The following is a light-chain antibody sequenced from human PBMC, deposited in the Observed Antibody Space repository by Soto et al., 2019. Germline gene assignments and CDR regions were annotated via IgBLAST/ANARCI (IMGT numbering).Light chain of an antibody. J-gene: IGKJ5*01. V-gene: IGKV3-15*01. Sequence: IVMTQSPATLSVAPGERATLSCRGSQSVSSNLAWYQHKPGQAPRLLIFGASTRATGIPARFSGSGSGTEFTLTISSLQSEDFAVYYCQQYYNYVTFGPGTRLEIK. CDR2: GAS. CDR1: QSVSSN. CDR3: QQYYNYVT.